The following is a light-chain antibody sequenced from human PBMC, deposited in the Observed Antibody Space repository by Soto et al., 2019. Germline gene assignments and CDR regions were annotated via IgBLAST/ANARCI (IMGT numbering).Light chain of an antibody. CDR3: QQYDDWPWT. Sequence: EIGLTQSPATVSLSTGERAPLSCRASQSVGSYLAWYQQKPGQAPRLLIYDASNRATGIPARFSGSGSGTEFILTISSLQSEDFAFYYCQQYDDWPWTFGQGTNVDIK. J-gene: IGKJ1*01. CDR1: QSVGSY. V-gene: IGKV3D-15*01. CDR2: DAS.